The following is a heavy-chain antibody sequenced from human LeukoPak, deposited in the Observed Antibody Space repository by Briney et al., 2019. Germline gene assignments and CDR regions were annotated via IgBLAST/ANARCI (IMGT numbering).Heavy chain of an antibody. D-gene: IGHD2-15*01. CDR3: ARACLGGGSSYEGFDY. J-gene: IGHJ4*02. CDR1: GGSISSGDYC. CDR2: IYYSGST. Sequence: ASETLSLTCTVSGGSISSGDYCWSWIRQPPGKGLEWIGYIYYSGSTYYNPSLKSRVTISVDTSKNQFSLKLSSVTAADTAVYYCARACLGGGSSYEGFDYWGQGTLVTVSS. V-gene: IGHV4-30-4*01.